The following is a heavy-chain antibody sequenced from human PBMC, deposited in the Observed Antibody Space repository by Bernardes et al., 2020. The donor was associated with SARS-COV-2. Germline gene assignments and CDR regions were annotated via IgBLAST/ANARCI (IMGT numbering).Heavy chain of an antibody. CDR1: VYTFTSYD. CDR3: ARGTRYNHGSGSHNGYNWFDP. J-gene: IGHJ5*02. Sequence: ASVKVSCKASVYTFTSYDINWVRQATGQGLEWMGWMNPNSGNTGYAQKFQGRVTMTRNTSISTAYMELSSLRSEDTAVYYCARGTRYNHGSGSHNGYNWFDPWGQGTLVTVSS. V-gene: IGHV1-8*01. CDR2: MNPNSGNT. D-gene: IGHD3-10*01.